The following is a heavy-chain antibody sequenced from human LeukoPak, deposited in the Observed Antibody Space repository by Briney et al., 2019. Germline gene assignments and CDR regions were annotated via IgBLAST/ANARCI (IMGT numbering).Heavy chain of an antibody. CDR3: AKDEVATINEYYYYYYGMDV. V-gene: IGHV3-23*01. CDR2: ISGSGGST. CDR1: GFTFSNNA. D-gene: IGHD5-12*01. J-gene: IGHJ6*02. Sequence: GGSLRLSCAASGFTFSNNAVSWVRQAPGKGLEWVSAISGSGGSTYYADSVKGRFTISRDNSKNTLYLQMNSLRAEDTAVYYCAKDEVATINEYYYYYYGMDVWGQGTTVTVSS.